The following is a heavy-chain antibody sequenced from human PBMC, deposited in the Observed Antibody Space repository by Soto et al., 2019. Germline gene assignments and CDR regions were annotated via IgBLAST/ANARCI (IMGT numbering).Heavy chain of an antibody. J-gene: IGHJ4*02. CDR3: ARTGYSYGTPPSY. CDR2: IIPIFGTA. D-gene: IGHD5-18*01. V-gene: IGHV1-69*13. CDR1: GGTFSSYA. Sequence: SVKVSCKASGGTFSSYAISWVRQAPGQGLEWMGGIIPIFGTANYAQKFQGRVTITADESTSTAYMELSSLRSEDTAVYYCARTGYSYGTPPSYWGQGTLVTVSS.